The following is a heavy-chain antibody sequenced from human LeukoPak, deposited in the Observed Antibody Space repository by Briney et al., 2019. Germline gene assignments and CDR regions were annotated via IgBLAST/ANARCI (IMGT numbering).Heavy chain of an antibody. Sequence: GGSLRLSCAASGFTFSSYEMNWVRQAPGKGLEWVSYISSSGSTIYYADSVKGRFTISRDNSKNTLYLQMNSLRAEDTAIYYCAKNGDRGAYCSGGSCYPYYYYNMDVWGKGTTVTISS. CDR1: GFTFSSYE. V-gene: IGHV3-48*03. J-gene: IGHJ6*03. D-gene: IGHD2-15*01. CDR2: ISSSGSTI. CDR3: AKNGDRGAYCSGGSCYPYYYYNMDV.